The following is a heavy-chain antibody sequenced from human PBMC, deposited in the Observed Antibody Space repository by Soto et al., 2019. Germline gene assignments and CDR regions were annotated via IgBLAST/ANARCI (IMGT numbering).Heavy chain of an antibody. CDR1: GGSISSSNW. Sequence: SETLSLTCAVSGGSISSSNWWSWVRQPPGKGLEWIGEIYHSGSTNYNPSLKSRLTITKDTSKNQVVLTMTNMDPVDTATYYCAHRTSIAAAGTFDPWGQGTQVTVS. V-gene: IGHV4-4*02. J-gene: IGHJ5*02. CDR3: AHRTSIAAAGTFDP. D-gene: IGHD6-13*01. CDR2: IYHSGST.